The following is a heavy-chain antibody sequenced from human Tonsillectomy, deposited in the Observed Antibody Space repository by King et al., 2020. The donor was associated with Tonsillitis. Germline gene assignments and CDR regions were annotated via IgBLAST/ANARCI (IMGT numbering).Heavy chain of an antibody. CDR1: GFTFSSYW. CDR2: IKKDGSEK. V-gene: IGHV3-7*03. D-gene: IGHD2-8*02. Sequence: VQLVESGGGLVQPGGSLRLSCAASGFTFSSYWMSWVRQAPGKGREWVANIKKDGSEKYTVDSVKGRFTISRDNAKNSLYLQMNSLRAEDTAVYYCASDTFGLLGDWGQGTLVTVSS. J-gene: IGHJ4*02. CDR3: ASDTFGLLGD.